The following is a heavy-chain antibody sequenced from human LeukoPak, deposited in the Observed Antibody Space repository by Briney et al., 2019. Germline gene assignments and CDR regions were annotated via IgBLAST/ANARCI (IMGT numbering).Heavy chain of an antibody. CDR2: IYYSGIT. J-gene: IGHJ4*02. CDR3: ARGDLWNDN. Sequence: PSETLSLTCTVSGYAITSGGFYWTWVRQPPGKGLEWIGHIYYSGITNYNPSLKSRVTISVDTSRNQFSLKLSSVTAADTAVYYCARGDLWNDNWGQGTLVTVSS. D-gene: IGHD2-21*01. CDR1: GYAITSGGFY. V-gene: IGHV4-61*08.